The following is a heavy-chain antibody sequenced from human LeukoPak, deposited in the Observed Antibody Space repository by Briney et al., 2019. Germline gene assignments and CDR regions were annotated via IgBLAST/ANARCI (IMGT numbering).Heavy chain of an antibody. J-gene: IGHJ4*02. D-gene: IGHD2-15*01. V-gene: IGHV3-7*04. CDR1: GFTFSSYW. CDR2: IKQDGSEK. CDR3: ARVGCSGGSCYSYFHY. Sequence: GGSLRLSCAASGFTFSSYWMTWVRQAPGKGLEWVANIKQDGSEKYYVDSVKGRFTISRDNAKNSLYLQMNSLRAEDTAVYYCARVGCSGGSCYSYFHYWGQGTLDTVSS.